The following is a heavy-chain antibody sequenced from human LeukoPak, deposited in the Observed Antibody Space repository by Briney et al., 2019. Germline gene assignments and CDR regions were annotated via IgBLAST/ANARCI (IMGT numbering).Heavy chain of an antibody. V-gene: IGHV3-73*01. CDR2: IRTKANSYAT. CDR3: MGYYGSGTYYSGDYYYGMDV. D-gene: IGHD3-10*01. J-gene: IGHJ6*02. CDR1: GFTFSGSA. Sequence: GGSLRLSCAASGFTFSGSAMHWVRQSSGKGLEWVGHIRTKANSYATTYAASVKGRFTISRDDAKNTAYLQMISLKAEDTAVYYCMGYYGSGTYYSGDYYYGMDVWGQGTTVTVSS.